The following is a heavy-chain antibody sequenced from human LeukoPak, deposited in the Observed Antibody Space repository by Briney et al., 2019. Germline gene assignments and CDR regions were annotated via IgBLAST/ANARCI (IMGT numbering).Heavy chain of an antibody. V-gene: IGHV1-18*01. D-gene: IGHD3-9*01. CDR3: ASAYYDIVTGYYPGDDY. CDR1: GYTFTSYG. Sequence: ASVKVSCKASGYTFTSYGISWVRQAPGQGLEWMGWISAYNGNTNYAQKPQGRVTMTTETSTTTAPMGLSRRRSDDPAVYYCASAYYDIVTGYYPGDDYWGQGTLVTVSS. J-gene: IGHJ4*02. CDR2: ISAYNGNT.